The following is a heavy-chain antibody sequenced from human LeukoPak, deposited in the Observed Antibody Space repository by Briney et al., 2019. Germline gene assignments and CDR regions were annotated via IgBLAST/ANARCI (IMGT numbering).Heavy chain of an antibody. CDR1: GYTFTDYY. CDR2: IRAYNGNT. D-gene: IGHD4-17*01. CDR3: AREPYGDYTLGGFDY. Sequence: ASVKVSCKASGYTFTDYYMHWVRQAPGHGLEWMGWIRAYNGNTNYAQKLQGRVTMTTDTSTSTAYMELRSLRSDDTAVYYCAREPYGDYTLGGFDYWGEGTLVTVSS. V-gene: IGHV1-18*04. J-gene: IGHJ4*02.